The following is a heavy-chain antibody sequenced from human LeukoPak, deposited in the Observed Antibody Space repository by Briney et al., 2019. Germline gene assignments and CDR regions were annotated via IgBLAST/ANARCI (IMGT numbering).Heavy chain of an antibody. D-gene: IGHD3-10*01. J-gene: IGHJ4*02. Sequence: PGGSLRLSCAASGFTFSSYSMACVRQAPGKGLEWGSVISGSGDSTYFADSVKGRFTISRDNSKNTLYLQMNSLRAEDTAVYYCARAAMVRGVDYFDYWGQGTPVTVSS. V-gene: IGHV3-23*01. CDR3: ARAAMVRGVDYFDY. CDR1: GFTFSSYS. CDR2: ISGSGDST.